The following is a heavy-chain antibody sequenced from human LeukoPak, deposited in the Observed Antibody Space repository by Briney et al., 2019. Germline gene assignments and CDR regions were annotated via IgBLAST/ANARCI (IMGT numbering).Heavy chain of an antibody. Sequence: GGSLRLSCAASGFSVSSNHMSWVRQAPGKGLEWVSVIYSGGNTHYADTVKGRFTISRDNSKNTLYLQMNSLRAEDTAVYYCARGIAAAGIVGVFDYWGQGTLVTVSS. D-gene: IGHD6-13*01. V-gene: IGHV3-66*01. J-gene: IGHJ4*02. CDR2: IYSGGNT. CDR3: ARGIAAAGIVGVFDY. CDR1: GFSVSSNH.